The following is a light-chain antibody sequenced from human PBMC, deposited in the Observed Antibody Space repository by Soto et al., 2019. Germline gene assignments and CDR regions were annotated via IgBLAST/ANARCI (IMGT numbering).Light chain of an antibody. CDR3: QQRGKWPLT. CDR2: DAS. V-gene: IGKV3-11*01. CDR1: QSVSSY. J-gene: IGKJ4*01. Sequence: EIVLTQSPATLSLSPGERATLSCRASQSVSSYFAWYQQKPGQAPRLLIYDASNRATGIPARFSGSGSGTDFTLTISSLEPEDFAVYYCQQRGKWPLTFGGGTQVEIK.